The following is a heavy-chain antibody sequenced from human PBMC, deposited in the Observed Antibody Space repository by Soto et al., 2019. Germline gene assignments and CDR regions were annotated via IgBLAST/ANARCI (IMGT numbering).Heavy chain of an antibody. D-gene: IGHD6-13*01. CDR2: IIPIFGTA. V-gene: IGHV1-69*13. J-gene: IGHJ6*02. CDR3: ASHTNYSSSWSGRYYYGMDV. Sequence: SVKVSCKASVGTFSSYAISWVRQAPGQGLEWMGGIIPIFGTANYAQKFQGRVTITADESTSTAYMELSSLRSEDTAVYYCASHTNYSSSWSGRYYYGMDVWGQGTTVTVSS. CDR1: VGTFSSYA.